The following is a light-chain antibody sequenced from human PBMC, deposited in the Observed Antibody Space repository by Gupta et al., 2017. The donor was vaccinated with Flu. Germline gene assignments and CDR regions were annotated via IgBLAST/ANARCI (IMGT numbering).Light chain of an antibody. CDR2: DAS. J-gene: IGKJ4*01. V-gene: IGKV3-11*01. CDR1: HSVGRY. Sequence: ATLSLSPGERATLSCRASHSVGRYLAWYQQKPGQAPRLLIFDASSRATGIPARFFGSGSGTDFTLTISSLEPEDFAVYYCQQHRNWPPRTFGRGTKVEIK. CDR3: QQHRNWPPRT.